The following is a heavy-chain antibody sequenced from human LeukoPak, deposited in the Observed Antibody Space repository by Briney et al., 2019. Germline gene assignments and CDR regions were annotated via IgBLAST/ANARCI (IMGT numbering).Heavy chain of an antibody. D-gene: IGHD3-10*01. CDR2: ISSSSSYI. J-gene: IGHJ4*02. CDR1: GFTFSSYS. Sequence: GGSLRLSCAASGFTFSSYSMNWVRQAPGKGLEWVSSISSSSSYIYYADSVKGRFTNSRDNAKSSLYLQMNSLRAEDTAVYYCARDPGGGVRGVIIHPPFDYWGQGTLVTVSS. V-gene: IGHV3-21*01. CDR3: ARDPGGGVRGVIIHPPFDY.